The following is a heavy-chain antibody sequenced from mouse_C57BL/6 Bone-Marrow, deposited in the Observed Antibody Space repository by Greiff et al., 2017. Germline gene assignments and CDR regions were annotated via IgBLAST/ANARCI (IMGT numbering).Heavy chain of an antibody. V-gene: IGHV1-82*01. CDR2: IYPGDGDT. CDR3: ARGYYRAMDY. D-gene: IGHD1-1*01. CDR1: GYAFSSSW. J-gene: IGHJ4*01. Sequence: VKLQASGPELVKPGASVMISCKASGYAFSSSWMNWVKQRPGKGLEWIGRIYPGDGDTNYNGKFKGKATLTADKSSSTAYMQLSSLTSADSAVYFCARGYYRAMDYWGQGTSVTVSS.